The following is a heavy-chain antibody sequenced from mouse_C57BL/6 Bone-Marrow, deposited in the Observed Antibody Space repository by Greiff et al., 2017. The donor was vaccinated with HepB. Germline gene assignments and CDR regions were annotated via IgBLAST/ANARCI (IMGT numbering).Heavy chain of an antibody. Sequence: VQLKESVAELVRPGASVKLSCTASGFNIKNTYMHWVKQRPEQGLEWIGRIDPANGNTKYAPKFQGKATITADTSSNTAYLQLSSLTSEDTAIYYCAHYYGSSAWFAYWGQGTLVTVSA. V-gene: IGHV14-3*01. CDR1: GFNIKNTY. D-gene: IGHD1-1*01. J-gene: IGHJ3*01. CDR2: IDPANGNT. CDR3: AHYYGSSAWFAY.